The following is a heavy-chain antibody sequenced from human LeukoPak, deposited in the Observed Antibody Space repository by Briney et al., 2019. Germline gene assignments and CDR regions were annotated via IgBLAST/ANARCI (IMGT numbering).Heavy chain of an antibody. CDR1: GFTFSSYG. Sequence: GGSLRLSCAASGFTFSSYGMHWVRQAPGKGLEWVAFIRYDGSNKYYADSVKGRFTISRDNSKNTLYLQMSSLRAEDTALYYCARAAAETGAFRDNWFDPWGQGTLVTVSS. CDR2: IRYDGSNK. CDR3: ARAAAETGAFRDNWFDP. V-gene: IGHV3-30*02. J-gene: IGHJ5*02. D-gene: IGHD6-13*01.